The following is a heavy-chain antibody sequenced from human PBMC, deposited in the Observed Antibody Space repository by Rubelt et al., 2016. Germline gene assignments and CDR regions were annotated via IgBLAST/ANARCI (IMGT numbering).Heavy chain of an antibody. V-gene: IGHV4-34*13. Sequence: QTGSTNYNPSLKSRVTISVDTSKNQFSLQLNSVTPEDTAFYYCARAVLIAAAGTNWLDPWGQGTLVTVSP. D-gene: IGHD6-13*01. J-gene: IGHJ5*02. CDR3: ARAVLIAAAGTNWLDP. CDR2: QTGST.